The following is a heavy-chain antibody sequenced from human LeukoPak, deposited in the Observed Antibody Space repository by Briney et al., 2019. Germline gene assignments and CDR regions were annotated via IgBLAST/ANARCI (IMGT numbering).Heavy chain of an antibody. D-gene: IGHD2-15*01. V-gene: IGHV1-18*01. Sequence: ASVKVSCKASGYTFTSYGISWVRQAPGQGLEWMGWISAYNGNTTYAQKLQGRVTMTTDTSTSTAYMELRSLRSDDTAVYYCARYRRGYCSGGSCYYYYMDVWGKGTTVTVSS. CDR3: ARYRRGYCSGGSCYYYYMDV. CDR1: GYTFTSYG. CDR2: ISAYNGNT. J-gene: IGHJ6*03.